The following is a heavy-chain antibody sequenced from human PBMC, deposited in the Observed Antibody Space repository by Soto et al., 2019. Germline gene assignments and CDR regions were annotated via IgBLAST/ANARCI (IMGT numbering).Heavy chain of an antibody. CDR2: IFYSGSA. CDR3: AREFIPAATLGSEAFDI. D-gene: IGHD6-13*01. Sequence: QVQLQESGPGLVKPSQTLTLTCSVSGGSISSDNYFWSWIRQPPGKGLEWIGYIFYSGSAHYNPSLTSRFPISVATSTNHFSLDLFSVTAADTAMYSCAREFIPAATLGSEAFDIWGQWTMVTVSS. CDR1: GGSISSDNYF. J-gene: IGHJ3*02. V-gene: IGHV4-30-4*01.